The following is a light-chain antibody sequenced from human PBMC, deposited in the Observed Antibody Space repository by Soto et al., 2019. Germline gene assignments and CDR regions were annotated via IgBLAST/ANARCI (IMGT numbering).Light chain of an antibody. Sequence: DIQMTQSPSTLSASVGDRVTITCRASQSISSWLAWYQQKPGKAPKLLIYQASSLESGVPSRFSASGSGTEFPLTISSLQPDDFATYYCQQYYSYPWTFGQGTKVEIK. CDR2: QAS. CDR1: QSISSW. V-gene: IGKV1-5*03. CDR3: QQYYSYPWT. J-gene: IGKJ1*01.